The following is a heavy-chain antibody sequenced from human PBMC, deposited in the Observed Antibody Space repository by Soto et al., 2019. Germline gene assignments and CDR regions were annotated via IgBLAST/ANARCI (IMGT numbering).Heavy chain of an antibody. CDR2: ISYDGGNK. CDR1: GFPFSSYA. Sequence: PGGSLRLSCAASGFPFSSYAMHWVRQAPGKGLEWVAVISYDGGNKYYADSVKGRFTISRDNSKNTLYLQMNSLRAEDTAVYYCARDQSSSGWYKDYWGQGTLVTVSS. V-gene: IGHV3-30-3*01. J-gene: IGHJ4*02. D-gene: IGHD6-19*01. CDR3: ARDQSSSGWYKDY.